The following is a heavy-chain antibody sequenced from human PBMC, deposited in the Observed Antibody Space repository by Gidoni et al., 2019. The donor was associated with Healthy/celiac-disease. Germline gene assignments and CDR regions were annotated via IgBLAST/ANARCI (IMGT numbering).Heavy chain of an antibody. CDR2: ISSSSSTI. J-gene: IGHJ3*02. Sequence: EVQLVESGGGLVQPGGSLRLSCAASGFPFSSYSMTWVRQAPGKGLEWVSYISSSSSTIYYADSVKGRFTISRDNAKNSLYLQMNSLRAEDTAVYYCARETYYYDSSGSNWSQNDAFDIWGQGTMVTVSS. V-gene: IGHV3-48*04. CDR3: ARETYYYDSSGSNWSQNDAFDI. CDR1: GFPFSSYS. D-gene: IGHD3-22*01.